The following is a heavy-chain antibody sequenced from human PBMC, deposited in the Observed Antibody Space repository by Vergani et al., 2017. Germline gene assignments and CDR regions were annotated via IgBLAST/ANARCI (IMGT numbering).Heavy chain of an antibody. CDR2: ISYDGSNK. CDR3: AGDLQSYPPYYGMDV. V-gene: IGHV3-30*01. CDR1: GFTFSSYA. Sequence: QVQLVESGGGVVQPGRSLRLSCAASGFTFSSYAMHWVRQAPGKGLEWVAVISYDGSNKYYADSVKGRFTISRDNSKNTLYLQMNSLRAEDTAVYYCAGDLQSYPPYYGMDVWGQGTTVTVSS. J-gene: IGHJ6*02. D-gene: IGHD2-2*02.